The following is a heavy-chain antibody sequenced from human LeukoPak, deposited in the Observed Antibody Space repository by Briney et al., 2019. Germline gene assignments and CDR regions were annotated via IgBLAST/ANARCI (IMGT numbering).Heavy chain of an antibody. V-gene: IGHV3-53*01. D-gene: IGHD2-2*02. J-gene: IGHJ4*02. CDR2: IYSDGST. Sequence: GGSLRLSCAASGFIVSGDFMSGVRQAPGKGLEWVSVIYSDGSTYYADSVKGRFTISRDNSKNTLYLQMNSLRAEDTAVYYCAKDRIVVVPAAIIYYFDYWGQGTLVTVSS. CDR1: GFIVSGDF. CDR3: AKDRIVVVPAAIIYYFDY.